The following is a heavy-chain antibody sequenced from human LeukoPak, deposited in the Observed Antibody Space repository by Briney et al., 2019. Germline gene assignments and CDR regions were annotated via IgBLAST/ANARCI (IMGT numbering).Heavy chain of an antibody. CDR2: ISGSGGST. J-gene: IGHJ4*02. D-gene: IGHD5-18*01. V-gene: IGHV3-23*01. CDR3: TKGTIWLPFDY. CDR1: GFTLSNYA. Sequence: GESLRLSCAASGFTLSNYAMSWARQAPGKGLEWVSAISGSGGSTYYADSVKGRFTISRDNSKNTLYLQMNSLRAEDTAVYYCTKGTIWLPFDYWGQGTLVTVSS.